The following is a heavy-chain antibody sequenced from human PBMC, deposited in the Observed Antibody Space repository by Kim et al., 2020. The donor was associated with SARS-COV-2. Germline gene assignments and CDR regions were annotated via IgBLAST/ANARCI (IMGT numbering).Heavy chain of an antibody. CDR1: GWSFSGYY. CDR3: SRLEEGYGMDV. Sequence: SETLSLTCAVYGWSFSGYYLSWIRQPPGKGLEWIGEINHSGSTNYNPSLKSRVTISVDTNKNQFSLQLSSVTAADTAVYYCSRLEEGYGMDVWGQGTTV. CDR2: INHSGST. D-gene: IGHD1-1*01. J-gene: IGHJ6*02. V-gene: IGHV4-34*01.